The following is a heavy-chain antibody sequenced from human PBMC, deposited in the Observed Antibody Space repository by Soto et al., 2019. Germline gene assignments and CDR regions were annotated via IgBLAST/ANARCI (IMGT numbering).Heavy chain of an antibody. V-gene: IGHV2-70*11. CDR2: IDWNDDK. Sequence: SGPTLVNPTQTLTLTCTFSGFSLSTNGMCVSWIRQPPGKALEWLARIDWNDDKYYSTSLKTRLTISKDTSKNQVVLILTNMDPVDTATYYCARIVHSNYGGRYYYFGMDVWGRGTTVTVSS. CDR3: ARIVHSNYGGRYYYFGMDV. J-gene: IGHJ6*02. D-gene: IGHD4-4*01. CDR1: GFSLSTNGMC.